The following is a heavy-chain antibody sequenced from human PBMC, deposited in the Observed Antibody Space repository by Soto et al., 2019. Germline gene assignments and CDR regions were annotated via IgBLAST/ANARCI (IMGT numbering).Heavy chain of an antibody. CDR1: GDSMTKNYRSWSMTNYYY. CDR2: VESSGRT. CDR3: ARDASSNWHYFDY. J-gene: IGHJ4*02. V-gene: IGHV4-61*08. D-gene: IGHD6-13*01. Sequence: LSLTCTVSGDSMTKNYRSWSMTNYYYWSWIRQTPGKGLEWIGYVESSGRTEYKPSLASRVTLSLDSSQNQFSLTLRSVTTADRALYFCARDASSNWHYFDYWGQVTLVTVSS.